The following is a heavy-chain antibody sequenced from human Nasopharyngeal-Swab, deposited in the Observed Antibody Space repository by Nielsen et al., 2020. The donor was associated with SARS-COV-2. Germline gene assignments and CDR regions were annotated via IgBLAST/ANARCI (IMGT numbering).Heavy chain of an antibody. J-gene: IGHJ4*02. V-gene: IGHV3-74*01. CDR1: GFTFSSYW. Sequence: GEALKISCAASGFTFSSYWMHWVRQAPGKGLVWVSRINTEGSETGYADPVTGRFTISRDNAKNTLSLQMNSLRAEDRAVYYCASHYNDYIVPVAVDYWGQGALVTVSS. D-gene: IGHD4-11*01. CDR2: INTEGSET. CDR3: ASHYNDYIVPVAVDY.